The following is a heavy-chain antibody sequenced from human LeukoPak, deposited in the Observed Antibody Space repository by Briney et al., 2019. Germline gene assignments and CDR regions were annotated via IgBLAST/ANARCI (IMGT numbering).Heavy chain of an antibody. CDR1: GGSFSGYY. CDR3: ARLYSSSFPPYYYHYGMDV. D-gene: IGHD6-6*01. CDR2: INHSGST. V-gene: IGHV4-34*01. J-gene: IGHJ6*02. Sequence: SETLSLTCAVYGGSFSGYYWSWIRQPPGKGLEWIGEINHSGSTNYNPSLKGRVTISVDTSKNQFSLKLSSVTAADTAVYYCARLYSSSFPPYYYHYGMDVWGQGTTVTVSS.